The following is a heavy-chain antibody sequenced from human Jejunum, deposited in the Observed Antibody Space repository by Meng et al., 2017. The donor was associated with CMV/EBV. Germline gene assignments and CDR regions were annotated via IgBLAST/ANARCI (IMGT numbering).Heavy chain of an antibody. CDR3: VKEGLEY. CDR2: IRNDGSNK. J-gene: IGHJ4*02. D-gene: IGHD6-6*01. CDR1: GFTFSTYG. V-gene: IGHV3-30*02. Sequence: GERVESGGGAVQPGESLGLSCATSGFTFSTYGLHWVRQARGKGLEWVTFIRNDGSNKYYVDSVKGRFTTSRDNSKNTVYLQVNSLRVEDTAVYYCVKEGLEYWGQGTLVTVSS.